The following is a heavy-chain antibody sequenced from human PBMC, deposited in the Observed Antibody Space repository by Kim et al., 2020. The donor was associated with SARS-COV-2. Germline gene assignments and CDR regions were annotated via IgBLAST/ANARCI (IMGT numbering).Heavy chain of an antibody. CDR2: ISGSGGST. CDR1: GFTFSSYA. J-gene: IGHJ3*02. V-gene: IGHV3-23*01. CDR3: ARPERGGSYFRAQHAFDI. D-gene: IGHD3-10*01. Sequence: GGSLRLSCAASGFTFSSYAMSWVRQAPGKGLEWVSAISGSGGSTYYADSVKGRFTISRDNSKNTLYLQMNSLRAEDTAVYYCARPERGGSYFRAQHAFDIWGQGTMVTVSS.